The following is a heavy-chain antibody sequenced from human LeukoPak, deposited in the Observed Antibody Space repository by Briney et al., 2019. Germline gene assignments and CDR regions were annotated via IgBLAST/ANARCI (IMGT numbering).Heavy chain of an antibody. CDR3: AKERAGMGADAFDI. CDR1: GFTFTNYG. CDR2: ISYDGRNE. Sequence: GRSLRLSCAASGFTFTNYGMHWVRQAPGKGLEWVAVISYDGRNEYYVDSVKGRFTISRDNSKNTLYLQMNSLRAEDTAVYYCAKERAGMGADAFDIWGQGTMVTVSS. V-gene: IGHV3-30*18. J-gene: IGHJ3*02. D-gene: IGHD1-26*01.